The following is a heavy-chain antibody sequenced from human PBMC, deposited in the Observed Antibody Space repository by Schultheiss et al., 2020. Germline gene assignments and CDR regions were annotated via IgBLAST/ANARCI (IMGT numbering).Heavy chain of an antibody. J-gene: IGHJ4*02. CDR1: GGSISSYY. CDR2: IYYSGST. D-gene: IGHD6-19*01. Sequence: SQTLSLTCTVSGGSISSYYWSWIRQPPGKGLEWIGYIYYSGSTYYNPSLKSRVTISVDTSKNQFSLKLSSVTAADTAVYYCARWVAVAGPGGTFDYWGQGTLVTGSS. V-gene: IGHV4-59*12. CDR3: ARWVAVAGPGGTFDY.